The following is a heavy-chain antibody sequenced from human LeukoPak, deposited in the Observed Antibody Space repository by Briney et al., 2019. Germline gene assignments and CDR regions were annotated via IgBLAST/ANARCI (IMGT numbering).Heavy chain of an antibody. J-gene: IGHJ3*02. V-gene: IGHV3-64*01. CDR2: ISSNGGST. CDR1: GFTFSNYA. CDR3: ARDRSYGYLYDAFDI. D-gene: IGHD5-18*01. Sequence: PGGSLRLSCAASGFTFSNYAMHWVRQAPGKGLEYVSAISSNGGSTYYANSVKGRFTISRDNSKNTLYLQMGSLRAEDMAVYYCARDRSYGYLYDAFDIWGQGTMVTVSS.